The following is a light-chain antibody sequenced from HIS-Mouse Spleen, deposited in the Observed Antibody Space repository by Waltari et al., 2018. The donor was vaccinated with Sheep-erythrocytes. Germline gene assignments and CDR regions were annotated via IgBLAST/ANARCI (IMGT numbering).Light chain of an antibody. J-gene: IGLJ3*02. CDR3: CSYAGSSTPWV. CDR1: SSDVGSYNL. CDR2: EGR. V-gene: IGLV2-23*01. Sequence: QSALTQPASVSGSPGQSITISCTGTSSDVGSYNLVSWYQQHPGKAPKLMIYEGRQRPSGVSNRFSGSKSGNTASLTISGLQAEDEADYYCCSYAGSSTPWVFGGGTKLTVL.